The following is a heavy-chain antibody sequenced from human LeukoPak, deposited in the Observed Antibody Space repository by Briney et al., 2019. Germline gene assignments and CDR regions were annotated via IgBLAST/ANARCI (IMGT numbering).Heavy chain of an antibody. D-gene: IGHD3-3*01. J-gene: IGHJ5*02. CDR2: INHSGST. Sequence: SETLSLTCAVYGVSFSGYYWSWLRQPPGKGLEWIGEINHSGSTNYNPSLKSRVTISVDTSKNQFSLKLSSVTAADTAVYYCASLPCKRFLAKRGCWFDPWGQGTPVTVSS. CDR3: ASLPCKRFLAKRGCWFDP. V-gene: IGHV4-34*01. CDR1: GVSFSGYY.